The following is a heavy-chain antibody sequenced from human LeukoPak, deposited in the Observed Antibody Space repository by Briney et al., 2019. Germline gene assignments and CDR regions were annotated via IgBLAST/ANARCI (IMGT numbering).Heavy chain of an antibody. CDR2: IKTKRDGATT. V-gene: IGHV3-15*01. Sequence: GGSLRLSCAASGFTFNNAWMNWVRQAPGKGLEWLGRIKTKRDGATTDYAAPVRGRFTISRDDSKNTMYLQMNSLRSGDTAVYYCTTDPVDSSGYYYFDTWGQGTLVAASS. D-gene: IGHD3-22*01. CDR1: GFTFNNAW. J-gene: IGHJ4*02. CDR3: TTDPVDSSGYYYFDT.